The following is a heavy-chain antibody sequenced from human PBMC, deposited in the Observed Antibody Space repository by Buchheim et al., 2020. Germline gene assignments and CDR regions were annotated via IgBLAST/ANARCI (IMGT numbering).Heavy chain of an antibody. V-gene: IGHV3-74*01. Sequence: EVQLVESGGGLIQPGGSLRLSCAASGFTFTTFWMHWVRQVPGKGLMWVSRINPDGSDRSYAASVRGRFTISRDNAENPLYLQMNSLRVEDTGVYSCAREVRGHAYFDTWGQGT. CDR2: INPDGSDR. CDR1: GFTFTTFW. J-gene: IGHJ4*02. CDR3: AREVRGHAYFDT.